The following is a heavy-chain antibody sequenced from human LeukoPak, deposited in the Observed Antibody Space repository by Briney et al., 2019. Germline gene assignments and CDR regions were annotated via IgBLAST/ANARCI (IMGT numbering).Heavy chain of an antibody. D-gene: IGHD6-25*01. CDR1: GGSISSGGYS. Sequence: SETLSLTCAVSGGSISSGGYSWSWIRQPPGKGLEWIGYIYYSVNTYYSPSLKSRVTISVDTSKNQFSLKLSSVTAADTAVYYCARGGPNWFDPWGLGTLVTVSS. J-gene: IGHJ5*02. CDR3: ARGGPNWFDP. CDR2: IYYSVNT. V-gene: IGHV4-30-4*07.